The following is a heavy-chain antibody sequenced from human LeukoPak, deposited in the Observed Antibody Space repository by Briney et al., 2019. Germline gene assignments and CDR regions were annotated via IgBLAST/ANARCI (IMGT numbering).Heavy chain of an antibody. CDR2: IIPIFGTA. D-gene: IGHD6-13*01. CDR1: GGTFSSYA. CDR3: ARGDIAADWFDP. Sequence: ASVKVSCKASGGTFSSYAISWVRQAPGQGLEWMGGIIPIFGTANYAQEFQGRVTITADESTSTAYMELSSLRSEDTAVYYCARGDIAADWFDPWGQGTLVTVSS. V-gene: IGHV1-69*13. J-gene: IGHJ5*02.